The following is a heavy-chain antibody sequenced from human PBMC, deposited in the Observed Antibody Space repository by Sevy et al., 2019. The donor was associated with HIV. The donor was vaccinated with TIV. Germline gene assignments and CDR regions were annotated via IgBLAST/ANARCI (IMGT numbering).Heavy chain of an antibody. D-gene: IGHD3-22*01. J-gene: IGHJ4*02. CDR1: GFIFSNYD. Sequence: GGSLRLSCVASGFIFSNYDMNWVRQAPGKGLEWVSSISRTSSYIYYADSVKGRFTISKDNAKDSLYLHMHSLRAEDTATYYCARALDYYDSGGYFYWARRTLVTVSS. CDR2: ISRTSSYI. V-gene: IGHV3-21*01. CDR3: ARALDYYDSGGYFY.